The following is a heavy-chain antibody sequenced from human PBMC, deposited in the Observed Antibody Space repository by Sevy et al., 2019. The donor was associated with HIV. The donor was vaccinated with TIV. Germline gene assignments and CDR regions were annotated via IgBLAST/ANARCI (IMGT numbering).Heavy chain of an antibody. V-gene: IGHV1-3*01. CDR3: ARDSTDSSWDDAFDI. J-gene: IGHJ3*02. CDR2: INAGNGNT. Sequence: ASVKVSCKASGYTFTSYAMHWVRQAPGQRLEWMGWINAGNGNTKYSQKFQGRVTITRDTSASTAYMELSSLRSEDTDVYYCARDSTDSSWDDAFDIWGQGTMVTVSS. D-gene: IGHD6-13*01. CDR1: GYTFTSYA.